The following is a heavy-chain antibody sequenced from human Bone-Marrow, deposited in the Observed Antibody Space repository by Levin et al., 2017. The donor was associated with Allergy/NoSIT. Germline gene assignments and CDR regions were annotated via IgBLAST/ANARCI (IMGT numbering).Heavy chain of an antibody. Sequence: PGGSLRLSCKGSGSRFTSYWIGWVRQMPGKGLEWMGIIYPSDSDSRYSPSFQGQVTISADKSTSTAYLQWSSLKASDTAIYYCARRGKDSYYYYMDVWGKGTTVIVSS. D-gene: IGHD4-23*01. CDR1: GSRFTSYW. CDR2: IYPSDSDS. CDR3: ARRGKDSYYYYMDV. V-gene: IGHV5-51*01. J-gene: IGHJ6*03.